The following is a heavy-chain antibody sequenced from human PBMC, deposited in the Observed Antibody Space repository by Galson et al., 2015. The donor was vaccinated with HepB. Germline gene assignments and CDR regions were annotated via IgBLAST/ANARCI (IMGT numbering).Heavy chain of an antibody. J-gene: IGHJ2*01. CDR2: ISSSSSYI. CDR1: GFTFSSYS. CDR3: TRDSVRYSSSWYSGWYFDL. Sequence: SLRLSCAASGFTFSSYSMNWVRQAPGKGLEWVSSISSSSSYIYYADSVKGRFTISRDNAKNSLYLQMNSLRDEETAVYYCTRDSVRYSSSWYSGWYFDLWGLGTLVMVTS. V-gene: IGHV3-21*01. D-gene: IGHD6-13*01.